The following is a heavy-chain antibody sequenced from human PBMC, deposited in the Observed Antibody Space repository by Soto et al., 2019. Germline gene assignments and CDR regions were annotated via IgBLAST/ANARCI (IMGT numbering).Heavy chain of an antibody. CDR1: GFTFSNFW. Sequence: GGSLRLSCAASGFTFSNFWMHWVRQAPGKGLVWVSRISKDGNSTAYADSVKGRFTVSRDNARNMVFLQMNSLRPDDTAVYFCTTVKTPTDHWGQGTLVTVSS. J-gene: IGHJ4*02. CDR3: TTVKTPTDH. CDR2: ISKDGNST. V-gene: IGHV3-74*03.